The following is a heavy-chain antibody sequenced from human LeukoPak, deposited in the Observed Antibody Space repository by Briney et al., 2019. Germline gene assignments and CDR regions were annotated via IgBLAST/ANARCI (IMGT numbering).Heavy chain of an antibody. Sequence: PSETLSLTCTVSGGSISSYYWSWIRQPPGKGLEWIGYIYYSGSTNYNPSFKSRVTISVDTSKNQFSLKLSSVTAADTAVYYCARGTSYYDFWSGYYRTHYFDYWGQGTLVTVSS. CDR1: GGSISSYY. V-gene: IGHV4-59*12. CDR3: ARGTSYYDFWSGYYRTHYFDY. D-gene: IGHD3-3*01. CDR2: IYYSGST. J-gene: IGHJ4*02.